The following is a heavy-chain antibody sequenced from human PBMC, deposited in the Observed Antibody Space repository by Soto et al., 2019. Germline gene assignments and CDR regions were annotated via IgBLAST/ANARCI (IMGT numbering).Heavy chain of an antibody. Sequence: ASVKVSCKASGYTFTGYYMHWVRQAPGPGLEWMGWINPNSGGTNYAQKFQGRVTMTRDTSISTAYMELCRLRSDDTAVHYCASDAKQLAHYYYCGMDGWGQGPTVTVSS. D-gene: IGHD6-6*01. CDR2: INPNSGGT. J-gene: IGHJ6*02. CDR3: ASDAKQLAHYYYCGMDG. V-gene: IGHV1-2*02. CDR1: GYTFTGYY.